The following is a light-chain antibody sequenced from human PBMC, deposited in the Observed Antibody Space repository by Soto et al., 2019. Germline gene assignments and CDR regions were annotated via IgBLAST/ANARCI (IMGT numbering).Light chain of an antibody. Sequence: DIQMTQSPSSLSASVGERVTISCRASQSINTYLNWFQQKPGKAPKLLIYAASTLPSGVPSRFSGSGSGPDFTLTISGLQPDDFATYYCPQYKDYVYTFGQGTKVESK. J-gene: IGKJ2*01. CDR2: AAS. V-gene: IGKV1-39*01. CDR3: PQYKDYVYT. CDR1: QSINTY.